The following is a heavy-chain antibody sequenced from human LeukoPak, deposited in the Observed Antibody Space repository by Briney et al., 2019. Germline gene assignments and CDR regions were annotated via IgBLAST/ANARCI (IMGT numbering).Heavy chain of an antibody. CDR2: IYNDGST. D-gene: IGHD1-1*01. J-gene: IGHJ4*02. Sequence: GGSQRLSCAASGFTVSNSYMAWVRQAPGKGLEWVSSIYNDGSTVYADSVKGRFTISRDNSKNTLYLQMSSLRGDDTSVYYCAKIDMWNPAYWGQGTLVTVSS. CDR1: GFTVSNSY. CDR3: AKIDMWNPAY. V-gene: IGHV3-66*02.